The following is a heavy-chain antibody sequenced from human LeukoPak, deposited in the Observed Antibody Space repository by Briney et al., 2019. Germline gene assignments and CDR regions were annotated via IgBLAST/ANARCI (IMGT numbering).Heavy chain of an antibody. CDR3: ARDGRGTVTTYNWFDP. Sequence: PSETLSLTCTVSGGSISSGSYSWTWIRQPAGKGLEWIGRIYTSGSTKYNPSLKSRVTISLDTSKNQISLKLRSVTAADTAVYYCARDGRGTVTTYNWFDPWGQGTLVTVSS. D-gene: IGHD4-11*01. CDR1: GGSISSGSYS. V-gene: IGHV4-61*02. CDR2: IYTSGST. J-gene: IGHJ5*02.